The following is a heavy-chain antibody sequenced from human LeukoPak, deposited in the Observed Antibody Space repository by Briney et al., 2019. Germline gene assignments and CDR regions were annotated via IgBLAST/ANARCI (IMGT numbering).Heavy chain of an antibody. J-gene: IGHJ4*02. Sequence: ASVKVSCKASGYTFTNYAMSWVRQAPGQGLEWMGWISTNAGNPTYAQGFTGRFVFSLDTSVSTAYLQISSLKAEDTAIYYCARPVAGNDYWGQGTLVTVSS. CDR1: GYTFTNYA. CDR2: ISTNAGNP. CDR3: ARPVAGNDY. D-gene: IGHD6-19*01. V-gene: IGHV7-4-1*02.